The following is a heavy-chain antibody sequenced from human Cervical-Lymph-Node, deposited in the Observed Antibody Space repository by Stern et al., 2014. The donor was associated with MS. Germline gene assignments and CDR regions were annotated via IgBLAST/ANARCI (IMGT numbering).Heavy chain of an antibody. V-gene: IGHV4-39*01. Sequence: VQLVESGPGLVKPSETLSLTCTVSGGSISSDDYYWGWIRQPPGKGLEWIGTISYSGSTYYNPSLKSRVTLSVDTSWNQFPLKLSAVTAADTAVYYCARQRIVVVPTSIGVPNWFDPWGQGALVTVSS. D-gene: IGHD2-2*01. J-gene: IGHJ5*02. CDR3: ARQRIVVVPTSIGVPNWFDP. CDR1: GGSISSDDYY. CDR2: ISYSGST.